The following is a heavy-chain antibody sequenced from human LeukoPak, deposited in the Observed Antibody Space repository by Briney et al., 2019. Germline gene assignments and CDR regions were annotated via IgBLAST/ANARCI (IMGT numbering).Heavy chain of an antibody. J-gene: IGHJ3*02. Sequence: GGSLRLSCAASGFTFGDFAMTWVRQVPGKGLEWVSTIRGSGLNSYYADSVKGRFTISRDNSKCTLYLQMNRLRADDTALYYCAKDPHDDYVDVFDSWGPGTMVTVSS. CDR3: AKDPHDDYVDVFDS. CDR2: IRGSGLNS. D-gene: IGHD4-17*01. CDR1: GFTFGDFA. V-gene: IGHV3-23*01.